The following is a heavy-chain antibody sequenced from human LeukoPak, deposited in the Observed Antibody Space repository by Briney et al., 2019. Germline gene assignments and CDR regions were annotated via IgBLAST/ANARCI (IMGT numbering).Heavy chain of an antibody. CDR2: ISFNGNDK. J-gene: IGHJ6*03. V-gene: IGHV3-30*03. CDR1: GFGLGSYN. CDR3: ARGAGGGFGELPLYYYYYMDV. D-gene: IGHD3-10*01. Sequence: GGSLRLSCAASGFGLGSYNMYWVRQAPGKGLEWVTLISFNGNDKKYADSVKGRFTVSRDNSRNTVFLQMNSLRPEDTALYYCARGAGGGFGELPLYYYYYMDVWGKGTTVTISS.